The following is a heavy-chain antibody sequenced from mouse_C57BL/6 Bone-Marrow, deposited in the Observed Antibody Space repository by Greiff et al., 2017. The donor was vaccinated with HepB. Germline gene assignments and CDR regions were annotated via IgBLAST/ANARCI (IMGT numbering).Heavy chain of an antibody. J-gene: IGHJ3*01. CDR2: ISSGGDYI. V-gene: IGHV5-9-1*02. D-gene: IGHD2-1*01. CDR3: TRDFYYGNYAWFAY. CDR1: GFTFSSYA. Sequence: EVQLVESGEGLVKPGGSLKLSCAASGFTFSSYAMSWVRQTPEKRLEWVAYISSGGDYIYYADTVKGRFTISRDNARNTLYLQMSSLKSEDTAMYYCTRDFYYGNYAWFAYWGQGTLVTVSA.